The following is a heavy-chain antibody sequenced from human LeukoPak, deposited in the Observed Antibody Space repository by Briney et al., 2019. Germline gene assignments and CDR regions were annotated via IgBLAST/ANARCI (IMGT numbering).Heavy chain of an antibody. D-gene: IGHD3-10*01. J-gene: IGHJ4*02. Sequence: SETLSLTCTVSGGSISSYFWSWIRQPPGKGLEWIGYIYFSESTNYNPSLKSRVTISVDTSKNQFSLNLTSVTAADTAVYYCARLIPGPRGSYYFDYWGQGTLVTVSS. CDR2: IYFSEST. CDR3: ARLIPGPRGSYYFDY. CDR1: GGSISSYF. V-gene: IGHV4-59*08.